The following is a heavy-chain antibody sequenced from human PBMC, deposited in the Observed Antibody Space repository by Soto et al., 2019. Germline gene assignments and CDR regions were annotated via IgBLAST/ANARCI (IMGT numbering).Heavy chain of an antibody. V-gene: IGHV1-3*01. CDR1: GYTFTSYA. CDR2: INAGNGNT. J-gene: IGHJ5*02. D-gene: IGHD1-7*01. Sequence: QVQLVQSGAEVKKPGASVKVSCKASGYTFTSYAMHWVRQAPGQRLEWMGWINAGNGNTKYSQKFQGRVTITRDTSASTAYMELSSLRSEDTAVYYCARNWNYVMVPDWFDPWGQGTLVTVSS. CDR3: ARNWNYVMVPDWFDP.